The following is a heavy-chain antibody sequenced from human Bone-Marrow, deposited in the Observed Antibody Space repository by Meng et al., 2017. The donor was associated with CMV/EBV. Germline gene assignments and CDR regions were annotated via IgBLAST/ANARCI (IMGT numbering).Heavy chain of an antibody. D-gene: IGHD1-14*01. CDR2: IYHSGNT. CDR1: GYPISDGFY. J-gene: IGHJ3*01. Sequence: SEPLSLTCSVSGYPISDGFYWGWIRQPPGKGLAWIGSIYHSGNTYYNPSLKSRVTISVDTSRNQFSLKVSAVTAADTAVYYCARNQAPEDTVALWGQGTMVTVSS. CDR3: ARNQAPEDTVAL. V-gene: IGHV4-38-2*01.